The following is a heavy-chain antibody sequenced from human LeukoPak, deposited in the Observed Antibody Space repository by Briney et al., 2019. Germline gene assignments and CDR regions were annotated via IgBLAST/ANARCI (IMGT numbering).Heavy chain of an antibody. CDR1: GFTFSSYA. J-gene: IGHJ4*02. CDR2: ISYDGSNK. V-gene: IGHV3-30-3*01. Sequence: GGSLRLSCAASGFTFSSYAMPWVRQAPGKGLEWVAVISYDGSNKYYADSVKGRFTISRDNSKNTLYLQMNSLRAEDTAVYYCARNYDVSVGPVDYWGQGTLVTVSS. CDR3: ARNYDVSVGPVDY. D-gene: IGHD3-3*01.